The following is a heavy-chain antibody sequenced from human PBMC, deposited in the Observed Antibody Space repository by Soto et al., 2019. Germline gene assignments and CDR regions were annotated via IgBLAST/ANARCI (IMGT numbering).Heavy chain of an antibody. CDR3: ARLACSSTSCYTQGVYYYYGMDV. Sequence: PGESLNISCKGSGYSFTSYWISWVRQMPGKGLEWMGRIDPSDSYTNYSPSFQGHVTISADKSISTAYLQWSSLKASDTAMYYCARLACSSTSCYTQGVYYYYGMDVWGQGTTVTVSS. D-gene: IGHD2-2*02. CDR2: IDPSDSYT. V-gene: IGHV5-10-1*01. J-gene: IGHJ6*02. CDR1: GYSFTSYW.